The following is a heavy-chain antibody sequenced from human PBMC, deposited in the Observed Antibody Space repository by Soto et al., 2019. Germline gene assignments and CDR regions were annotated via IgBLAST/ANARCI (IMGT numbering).Heavy chain of an antibody. J-gene: IGHJ4*02. D-gene: IGHD4-17*01. Sequence: QITLKESGPPLVRPAQTLTLTCAFSGFSFTTTHMGVAWIRQPPGKALEWLALIYWDDDKRYSPSLKNRLAISKDTSRNRVVLTITNMNPEDTGTYFCAHAGDYDLLSFDHWGPGTLVTVSS. V-gene: IGHV2-5*02. CDR2: IYWDDDK. CDR3: AHAGDYDLLSFDH. CDR1: GFSFTTTHMG.